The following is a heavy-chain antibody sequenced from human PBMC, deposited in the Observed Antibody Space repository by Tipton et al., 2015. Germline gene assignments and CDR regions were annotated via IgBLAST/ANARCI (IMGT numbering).Heavy chain of an antibody. Sequence: QSGAEVKKPGASVKVSCKASGYTFTSYGITWVRQAPGQGLEWMGWISAYNGNTNFAQKFQGRVTMTTDTSTSTAYMELRSLRSDDTAVYYCARSRDYDFWSGPDYWGQGALVTVSS. D-gene: IGHD3-3*01. CDR1: GYTFTSYG. CDR3: ARSRDYDFWSGPDY. CDR2: ISAYNGNT. J-gene: IGHJ4*02. V-gene: IGHV1-18*01.